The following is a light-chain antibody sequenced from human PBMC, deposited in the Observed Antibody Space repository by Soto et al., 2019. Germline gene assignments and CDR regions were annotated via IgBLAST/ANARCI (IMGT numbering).Light chain of an antibody. CDR1: QSVSSY. V-gene: IGKV3-11*01. CDR3: QQRSNLHPRIT. J-gene: IGKJ3*01. Sequence: EIVLTQSPATLSLSRGERATLSCRASQSVSSYLAWYQQKPGQAPRLLIYDASTRATGIPARSSGSGSGTDFTLTISSLEPEDFAVYYCQQRSNLHPRITFGPETNAAIK. CDR2: DAS.